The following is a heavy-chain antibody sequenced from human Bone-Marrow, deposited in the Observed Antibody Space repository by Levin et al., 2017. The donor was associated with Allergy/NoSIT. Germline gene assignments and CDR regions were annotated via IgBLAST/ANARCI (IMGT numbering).Heavy chain of an antibody. Sequence: PGGSLRLSCAASGFTFITSWMSWVRQAPGKGPEWVATIRPNGDEKYYVDSVKGRFTISRDDAKNSLYLQMNSLRAEDTALYYCARHYQYGYDYWGQGTLAIVSS. V-gene: IGHV3-7*01. D-gene: IGHD2-2*01. CDR1: GFTFITSW. CDR2: IRPNGDEK. CDR3: ARHYQYGYDY. J-gene: IGHJ4*02.